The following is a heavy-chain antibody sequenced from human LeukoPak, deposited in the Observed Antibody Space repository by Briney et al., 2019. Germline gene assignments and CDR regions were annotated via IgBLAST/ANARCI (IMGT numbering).Heavy chain of an antibody. V-gene: IGHV1-18*01. CDR1: GYTFTSYG. CDR2: ISAYNGNT. D-gene: IGHD2-21*02. J-gene: IGHJ4*02. CDR3: ARVVTATRDFDY. Sequence: ASVKVSCKASGYTFTSYGISWVRQSPGQGLEWMGWISAYNGNTNYAQKLQGRVTMTTDTSTSTAYMELRSLRSDDTAVYYCARVVTATRDFDYWGQGTLVTVSS.